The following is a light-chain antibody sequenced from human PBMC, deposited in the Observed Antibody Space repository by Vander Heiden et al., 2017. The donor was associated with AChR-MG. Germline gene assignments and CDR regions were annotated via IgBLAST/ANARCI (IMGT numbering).Light chain of an antibody. CDR3: QQNDSSPHFT. CDR2: AAS. V-gene: IGKV1-39*01. Sequence: DIQMTQSPSSLSASVGDRVTITCRASQSISSNLNWYQQKPGKAPQVLIYAASSLQSGVPSRFSGSGYGTDFALTITSLQPEDFATYYCQQNDSSPHFTFGHGTKVHIK. CDR1: QSISSN. J-gene: IGKJ3*01.